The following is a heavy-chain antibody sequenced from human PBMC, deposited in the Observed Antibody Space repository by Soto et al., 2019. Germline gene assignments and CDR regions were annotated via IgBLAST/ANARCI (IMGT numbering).Heavy chain of an antibody. V-gene: IGHV1-18*01. CDR1: GYTFTSYG. J-gene: IGHJ4*02. CDR3: ARDVYYDFWSGFDY. D-gene: IGHD3-3*01. CDR2: ISAYNGNT. Sequence: ASVKVSCKASGYTFTSYGISWVRQAPGQGLEWMGWISAYNGNTNYAQKLQGRVTMTTDTSTSTAYMELRSLRSDDTAVYYCARDVYYDFWSGFDYWGQGTLVTVSS.